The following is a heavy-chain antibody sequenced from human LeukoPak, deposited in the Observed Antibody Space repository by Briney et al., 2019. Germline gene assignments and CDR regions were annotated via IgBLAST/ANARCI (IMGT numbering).Heavy chain of an antibody. V-gene: IGHV4-4*07. CDR2: IYTSGST. CDR1: GGSTSSYY. Sequence: SETLTLTYTVYGGSTSSYYWSWIRQPAGKGLEWIGRIYTSGSTNYNPSLKSRVTMSVDTSKNQFSLKLSSVTAADTAVYYCARYYYGSGTKVDYWGQGTLVTVSS. CDR3: ARYYYGSGTKVDY. D-gene: IGHD3-10*01. J-gene: IGHJ4*02.